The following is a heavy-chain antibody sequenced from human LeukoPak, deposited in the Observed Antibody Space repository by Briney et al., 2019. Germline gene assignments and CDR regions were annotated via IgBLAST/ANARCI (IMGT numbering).Heavy chain of an antibody. CDR2: INPKSGGT. CDR1: GYTFTGYY. D-gene: IGHD5-12*01. CDR3: ARDSVATIGGQGFDP. V-gene: IGHV1-2*02. J-gene: IGHJ5*02. Sequence: ASVKVSCKASGYTFTGYYMHWVRQAPGQGLEWMGWINPKSGGTNYIQKSQGRVTMTRDTSISTVYMELSRLRSDDTAVYYCARDSVATIGGQGFDPWGQGTLVTVSS.